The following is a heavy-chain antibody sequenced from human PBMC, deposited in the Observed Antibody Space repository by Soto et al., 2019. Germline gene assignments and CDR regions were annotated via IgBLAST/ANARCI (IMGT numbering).Heavy chain of an antibody. Sequence: SETLSLTCTVAGGSISSYYWSWIRQPPGKGLEWIGYIYYSGSTNYNPSLKSRVTISVDTSKNQFSLNLNSVTAADTAVYYCARHENGGTYPLGFWGQGALVTVSS. D-gene: IGHD1-26*01. J-gene: IGHJ4*02. V-gene: IGHV4-59*08. CDR2: IYYSGST. CDR1: GGSISSYY. CDR3: ARHENGGTYPLGF.